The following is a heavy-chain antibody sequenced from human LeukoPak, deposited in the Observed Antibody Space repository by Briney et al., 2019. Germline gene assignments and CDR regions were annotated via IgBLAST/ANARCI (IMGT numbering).Heavy chain of an antibody. D-gene: IGHD3-10*01. CDR2: IFYSRGT. J-gene: IGHJ4*02. CDR3: ASFSYHGSGGPHFGY. V-gene: IGHV4-39*01. CDR1: SDSISSSDYY. Sequence: PSETLSLTCTVSSDSISSSDYYWGWIRQPPGKGLEWIGSIFYSRGTYYNPSLKSRVTISVDTSKNQFSLKLSSVTAADTAVYFCASFSYHGSGGPHFGYWGQGTLVTVSS.